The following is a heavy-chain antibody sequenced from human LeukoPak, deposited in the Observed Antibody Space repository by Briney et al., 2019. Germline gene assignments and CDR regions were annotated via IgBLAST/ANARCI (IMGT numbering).Heavy chain of an antibody. CDR2: INPNSGGT. Sequence: ASVKVSCKASGYTFTGYYMHWVRQAPGQGLEWMGWINPNSGGTNYAQKFQGRVTMTADESTSTAYMELSSLRSEDTAVYYCARDGSGSYYPLGSYWGQGTLVTVSS. CDR3: ARDGSGSYYPLGSY. D-gene: IGHD3-10*01. V-gene: IGHV1-2*02. CDR1: GYTFTGYY. J-gene: IGHJ4*02.